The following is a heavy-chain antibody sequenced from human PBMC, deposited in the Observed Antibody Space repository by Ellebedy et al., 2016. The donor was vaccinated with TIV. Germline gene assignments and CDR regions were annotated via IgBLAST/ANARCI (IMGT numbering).Heavy chain of an antibody. CDR2: IRQDGSEK. Sequence: GESLKISCAASGFTLSNYWMTWVRQTAGKGLEWVANIRQDGSEKFYVDSVRGRFTISRDDAKNSLYLQMNSLRDEDTAVYYCATQWELYDWGQGTPVTVSS. CDR1: GFTLSNYW. J-gene: IGHJ4*02. D-gene: IGHD1-26*01. CDR3: ATQWELYD. V-gene: IGHV3-7*01.